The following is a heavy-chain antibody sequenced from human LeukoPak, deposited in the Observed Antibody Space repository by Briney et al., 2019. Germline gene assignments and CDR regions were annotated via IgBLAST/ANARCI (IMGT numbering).Heavy chain of an antibody. D-gene: IGHD2-15*01. V-gene: IGHV3-7*01. CDR1: GFTFSSYA. J-gene: IGHJ4*02. Sequence: GGSLRLSCAASGFTFSSYAMSWVRQAPGKGLEWVANIKLDGSTKDYVDSVKGRFTISRDNAKNVLYLQMNSLRGDDTAVYYCATVAGDCSGGRCYLLRFDYWGQGTLVTVSS. CDR2: IKLDGSTK. CDR3: ATVAGDCSGGRCYLLRFDY.